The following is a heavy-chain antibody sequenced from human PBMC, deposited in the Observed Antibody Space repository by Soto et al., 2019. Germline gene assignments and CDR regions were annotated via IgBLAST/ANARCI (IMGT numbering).Heavy chain of an antibody. V-gene: IGHV4-31*03. D-gene: IGHD4-17*01. J-gene: IGHJ5*02. Sequence: SETLSLTCTVSGGSISSYDYYWSWIRQHPAKGLEWIGYMSYSGSTYYNPSLRSRVTISIDTSKNQYSLNLASVTAADTAVYFCARPFYARASRDNWFDPWGQGTLVTVSS. CDR2: MSYSGST. CDR3: ARPFYARASRDNWFDP. CDR1: GGSISSYDYY.